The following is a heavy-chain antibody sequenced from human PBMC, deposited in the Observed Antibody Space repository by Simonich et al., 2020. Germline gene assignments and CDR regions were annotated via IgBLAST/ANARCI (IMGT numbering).Heavy chain of an antibody. CDR1: GFTFSSYS. CDR3: AREMEAGNAFDI. J-gene: IGHJ3*02. D-gene: IGHD2-8*01. Sequence: EVQLVESGGGLVKPGGSLRLSCAASGFTFSSYSMNWVRQAPGKGLEWVSSISSSSSYIYYAASVKGRFTISRDNAKNSLYLQMNSLRAEDTAVYYCAREMEAGNAFDIWGQGTMVTVSS. V-gene: IGHV3-21*01. CDR2: ISSSSSYI.